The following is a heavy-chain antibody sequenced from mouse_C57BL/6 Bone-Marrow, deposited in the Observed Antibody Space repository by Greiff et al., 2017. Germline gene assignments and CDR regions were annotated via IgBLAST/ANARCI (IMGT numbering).Heavy chain of an antibody. V-gene: IGHV5-6*01. D-gene: IGHD2-4*01. CDR1: GFTFSSYG. J-gene: IGHJ3*01. CDR3: ARRVYYDYDGFAY. CDR2: ISSGGSYT. Sequence: EVKLVESGGDLVKPGGSLKLSCAASGFTFSSYGMSWVRQTPDKRLAWVATISSGGSYTYYPDSVKGRFTIFRDNAKNTLYLQMSSLKSEDTAMYYCARRVYYDYDGFAYWGQGTLVTVSA.